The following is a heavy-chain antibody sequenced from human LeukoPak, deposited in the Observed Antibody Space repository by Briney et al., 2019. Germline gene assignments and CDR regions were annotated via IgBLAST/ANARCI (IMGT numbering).Heavy chain of an antibody. J-gene: IGHJ4*02. Sequence: GGSLRLSCAASGFTFSADWMSWVRQAPGKGLEWVAHIKGDGSEKYSVDSVKGRFTISRDNAKSSLYLQMNSLRADDTALYYCARGGFGYVYFDYWGQGSLVTVSS. CDR3: ARGGFGYVYFDY. D-gene: IGHD2-8*01. CDR1: GFTFSADW. CDR2: IKGDGSEK. V-gene: IGHV3-7*01.